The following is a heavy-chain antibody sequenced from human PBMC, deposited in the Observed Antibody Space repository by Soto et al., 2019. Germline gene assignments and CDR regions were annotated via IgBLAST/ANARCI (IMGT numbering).Heavy chain of an antibody. CDR3: AHDGSLMARGVISGLQFGF. Sequence: SGPTLVKPTQTLTLTCTFSGFSLSTSGVGVGWIRQPPGKALEWLALIYWDDDKRYSPSLKTRLTITKDTSKNQVVLTLTNMDPVDTATYYCAHDGSLMARGVISGLQFGFWGQGTLVTVSS. CDR1: GFSLSTSGVG. J-gene: IGHJ4*02. V-gene: IGHV2-5*02. CDR2: IYWDDDK. D-gene: IGHD3-10*01.